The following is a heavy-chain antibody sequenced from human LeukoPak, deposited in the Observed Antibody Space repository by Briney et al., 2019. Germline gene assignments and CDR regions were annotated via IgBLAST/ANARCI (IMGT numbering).Heavy chain of an antibody. CDR1: GFTFSSYW. V-gene: IGHV3-7*01. D-gene: IGHD3-10*01. Sequence: PGGSLRLSCAASGFTFSSYWMSWVRQAPGKGLEWVANIKQDGSEKYYVDSVKGRFTISRDNAKNSLYLHMSRLRAEDTAVYYCARLGGAYVSGFYFDSWGQGTLVTVSS. J-gene: IGHJ4*02. CDR3: ARLGGAYVSGFYFDS. CDR2: IKQDGSEK.